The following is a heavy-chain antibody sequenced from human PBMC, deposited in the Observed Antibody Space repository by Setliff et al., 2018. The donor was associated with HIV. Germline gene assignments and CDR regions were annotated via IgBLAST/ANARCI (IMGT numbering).Heavy chain of an antibody. CDR3: ARDKYYHDTSGPPLDY. D-gene: IGHD3-22*01. CDR1: GFTFTT. Sequence: RASVKVSCKASGFTFTTLHWVRQAPGQRLEWMGWFNAGKGNTKYSQKFQGRVTITRDTSASTAYLDLSSLRSEDTAVYYCARDKYYHDTSGPPLDYWGQGTLVTVSS. J-gene: IGHJ4*02. CDR2: FNAGKGNT. V-gene: IGHV1-3*01.